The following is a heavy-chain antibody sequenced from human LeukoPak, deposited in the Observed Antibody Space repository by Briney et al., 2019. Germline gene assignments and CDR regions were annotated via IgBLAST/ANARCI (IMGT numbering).Heavy chain of an antibody. CDR2: ISAYNGNT. CDR3: ARAGPFDYYGSGRAPEYYGMDV. Sequence: GASVKVSCKASGGTFSSYAISWVRQAPGQGLEWMGWISAYNGNTNYAQKLQGRVTMTTDTSTSTAYMELRSLRSDDTAVYYCARAGPFDYYGSGRAPEYYGMDVWGQGTTVTVSS. CDR1: GGTFSSYA. D-gene: IGHD3-10*01. V-gene: IGHV1-18*01. J-gene: IGHJ6*02.